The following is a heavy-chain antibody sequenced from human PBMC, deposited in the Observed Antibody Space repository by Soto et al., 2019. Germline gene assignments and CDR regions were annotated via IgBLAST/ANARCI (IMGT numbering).Heavy chain of an antibody. CDR3: AGVPRVRAYPEDLNYYYYMDV. D-gene: IGHD3-10*01. J-gene: IGHJ6*03. CDR1: GGSISSYY. Sequence: SETLSLTCTVSGGSISSYYWSWIRQPPGKGLEWIGYIYYSGSTNYNPSLKSRVTISVDTSKNQFSLKLSSVTAADTAVYYCAGVPRVRAYPEDLNYYYYMDVWGKGTTVTVSS. CDR2: IYYSGST. V-gene: IGHV4-59*01.